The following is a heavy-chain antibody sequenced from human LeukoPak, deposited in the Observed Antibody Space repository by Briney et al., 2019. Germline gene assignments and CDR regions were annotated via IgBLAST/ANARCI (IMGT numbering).Heavy chain of an antibody. CDR2: INHSGST. V-gene: IGHV4-34*01. CDR1: GGSFSGYY. D-gene: IGHD3-22*01. CDR3: ARGRPSYYDSSGYYYPHFDY. J-gene: IGHJ4*02. Sequence: PSETLSLTCAVYGGSFSGYYWSWIRQPPGKGLECIGEINHSGSTNYNPSLKSRVTTSVDTSKNQFSLKLSSVTAADTAVYYCARGRPSYYDSSGYYYPHFDYWGQGTLVTVSS.